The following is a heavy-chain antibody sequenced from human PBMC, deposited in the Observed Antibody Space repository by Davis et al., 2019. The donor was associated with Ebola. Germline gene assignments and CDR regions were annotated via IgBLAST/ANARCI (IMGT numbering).Heavy chain of an antibody. J-gene: IGHJ4*02. Sequence: MPSETLSLTCSVSGVSMNTFYWSWVRQSPGKGLEWIGYIHYTGRTNYSPSLKTRVTISLDTSKNQFSLKLSSVTAADTAVYYCARAGVVVVAALDYWGQGTLVTVSS. CDR3: ARAGVVVVAALDY. V-gene: IGHV4-59*12. CDR2: IHYTGRT. CDR1: GVSMNTFY. D-gene: IGHD2-15*01.